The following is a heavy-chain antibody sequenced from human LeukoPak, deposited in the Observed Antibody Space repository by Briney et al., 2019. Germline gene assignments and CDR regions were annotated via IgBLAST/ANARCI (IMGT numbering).Heavy chain of an antibody. Sequence: GGALRLSSAASGFTFSSYSMNWVRQAPGKGLEWVSSISSSSSYIYYADSVKGRFTISRDNAKNSLYLQMNSLRAEDTAVYYCAGLEFANWFDPWGQGTLVTVSS. CDR2: ISSSSSYI. J-gene: IGHJ5*02. D-gene: IGHD3-3*01. CDR3: AGLEFANWFDP. CDR1: GFTFSSYS. V-gene: IGHV3-21*01.